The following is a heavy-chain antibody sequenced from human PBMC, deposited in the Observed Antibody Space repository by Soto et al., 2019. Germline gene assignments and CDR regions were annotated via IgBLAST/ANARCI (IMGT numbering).Heavy chain of an antibody. J-gene: IGHJ4*02. V-gene: IGHV1-2*02. CDR3: ARDLAKGGGSAGFDY. CDR2: INPKSGGT. D-gene: IGHD1-26*01. CDR1: GDTFTANY. Sequence: QVQLVQSGAEVKKPGASVKVSCKASGDTFTANYIHWVRQAPGQGFEWMGWINPKSGGTKFPQKFQGRVTMSCDTSLSTVYRTLTRLTSDDTAVYYCARDLAKGGGSAGFDYWGQVTLVTVSS.